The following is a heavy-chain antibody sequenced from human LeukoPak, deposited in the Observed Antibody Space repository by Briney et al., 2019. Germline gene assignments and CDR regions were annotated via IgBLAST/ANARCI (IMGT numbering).Heavy chain of an antibody. V-gene: IGHV4-59*08. CDR1: GGSFSGYY. CDR3: ARVGCSGGSCYGVFDY. CDR2: IYYSGST. J-gene: IGHJ4*01. D-gene: IGHD2-15*01. Sequence: SETLSLTCAVYGGSFSGYYWSWIRQPPGKGLEWIGYIYYSGSTNYNPSLQSRVTISVDTSKNQFSLRLSSVTAADTAEYYCARVGCSGGSCYGVFDYWGQGILVTVSS.